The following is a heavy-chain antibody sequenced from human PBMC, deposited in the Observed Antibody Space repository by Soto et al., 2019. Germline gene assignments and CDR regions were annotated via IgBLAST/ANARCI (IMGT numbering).Heavy chain of an antibody. CDR1: GYTLTDNY. CDR2: INPSGGT. J-gene: IGHJ4*02. D-gene: IGHD4-17*01. V-gene: IGHV1-2*02. Sequence: ASVKVSCKASGYTLTDNYMHWVREAPGQGLEWMGWINPSGGTNYAQKFQGRVTMTRDTSISTAYMELSRLRSDDTAVYYRARSLTTLTTLLDYWGQGTLVTVSS. CDR3: ARSLTTLTTLLDY.